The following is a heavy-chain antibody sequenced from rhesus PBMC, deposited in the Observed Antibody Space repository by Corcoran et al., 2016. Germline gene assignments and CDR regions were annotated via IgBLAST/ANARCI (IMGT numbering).Heavy chain of an antibody. CDR1: GLISSDPY. CDR2: VNGSSSST. Sequence: EVQLVDSGGGLVQPGGPLRLSRAASGLISSDPYMDRARHAHGKGLEWVSSVNGSSSSTYCANSDNSRYTIYKDNAKNTLFLQMNSPRAEDTAVYYCARGYTSGWYLGRWGQGVLVTVSS. V-gene: IGHV3-37*01. D-gene: IGHD6-31*01. J-gene: IGHJ4*01. CDR3: ARGYTSGWYLGR.